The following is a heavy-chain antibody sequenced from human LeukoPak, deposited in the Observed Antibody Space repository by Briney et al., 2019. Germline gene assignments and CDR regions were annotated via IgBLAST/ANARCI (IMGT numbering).Heavy chain of an antibody. J-gene: IGHJ4*02. Sequence: PGGSLRLSCAASGFTFSSYAMSWVRQAPGKGLEWVSAISGSGGSTYYADPVKGRFTISRDNSKNTLYLQMNSLRAEDTAVYYCAKGGYCSGGSCYTPGYFDYWGQGTLVTVSS. D-gene: IGHD2-15*01. CDR3: AKGGYCSGGSCYTPGYFDY. V-gene: IGHV3-23*01. CDR1: GFTFSSYA. CDR2: ISGSGGST.